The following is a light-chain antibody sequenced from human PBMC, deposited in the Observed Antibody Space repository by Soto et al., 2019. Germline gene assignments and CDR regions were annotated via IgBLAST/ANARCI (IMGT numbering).Light chain of an antibody. Sequence: LTQPRSVSGSPGQSVTISCTGTSSDVGGYNYVSWYQQHPGKAPKLMIYDVSKRPSGVPDRFSGSKSGNTASLTISGLQAEDEADYYCCSYAGSYTYVFGTGTKVTV. J-gene: IGLJ1*01. CDR1: SSDVGGYNY. CDR2: DVS. V-gene: IGLV2-11*01. CDR3: CSYAGSYTYV.